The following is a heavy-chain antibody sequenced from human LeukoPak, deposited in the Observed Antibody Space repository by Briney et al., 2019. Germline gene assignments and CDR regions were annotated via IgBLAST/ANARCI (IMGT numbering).Heavy chain of an antibody. CDR1: GFTFSGFW. CDR2: IRQDGSDK. J-gene: IGHJ4*02. Sequence: PGRSLRLSCAASGFTFSGFWMTWVRQAPGKGLEWVANIRQDGSDKNCVDSVKGRFTISRDNAKNSLYLQMNNLRVEDTAVYYCARDWHWGSDYWGQGTLVTVSS. V-gene: IGHV3-7*05. D-gene: IGHD7-27*01. CDR3: ARDWHWGSDY.